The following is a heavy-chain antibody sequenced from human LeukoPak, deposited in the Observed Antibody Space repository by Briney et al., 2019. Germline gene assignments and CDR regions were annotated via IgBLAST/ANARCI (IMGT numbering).Heavy chain of an antibody. Sequence: PGGSLRLSCEASGFTFSSHAMSWVRQAPGKGLEWVSAITDSGGRTNYADSVKGRFTIFRDNSKNTLYLQMNSLRAEDTAVYYCAKDLTTGPTIWSFDYWGQGTLVPVPS. CDR2: ITDSGGRT. J-gene: IGHJ4*02. CDR3: AKDLTTGPTIWSFDY. V-gene: IGHV3-23*01. D-gene: IGHD1-26*01. CDR1: GFTFSSHA.